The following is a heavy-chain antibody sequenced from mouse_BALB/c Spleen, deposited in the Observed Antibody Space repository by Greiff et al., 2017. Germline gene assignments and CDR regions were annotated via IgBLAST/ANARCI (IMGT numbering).Heavy chain of an antibody. Sequence: EVNVVESGGGLVQPGGSRKLSCAASGFTFSSFGMHWVRQAPEKGLEWVAYISSGSSTIYYADTVKGRFTISRDNPKNTLFLQMTSLRSEDTAMYYCARPLAGAWFAYWGQGTLVTVSA. V-gene: IGHV5-17*02. D-gene: IGHD1-1*01. CDR2: ISSGSSTI. J-gene: IGHJ3*01. CDR1: GFTFSSFG. CDR3: ARPLAGAWFAY.